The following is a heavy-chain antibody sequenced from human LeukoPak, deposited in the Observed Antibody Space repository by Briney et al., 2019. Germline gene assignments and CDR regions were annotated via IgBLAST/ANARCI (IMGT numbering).Heavy chain of an antibody. CDR2: IYYSGST. CDR3: ARGINLDTAMVYALDI. Sequence: PSETLSLTCTVSGGSIRSYYWSWIRQSPGKGLEWIGYIYYSGSTNYNPSLKSRVTISVDTSKNQFSLKLSSVTAADTAVYYCARGINLDTAMVYALDIWGQGTMVTVSS. J-gene: IGHJ3*02. V-gene: IGHV4-59*12. D-gene: IGHD5-18*01. CDR1: GGSIRSYY.